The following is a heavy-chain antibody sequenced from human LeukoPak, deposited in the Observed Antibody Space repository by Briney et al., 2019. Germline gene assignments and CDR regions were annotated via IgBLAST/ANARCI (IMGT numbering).Heavy chain of an antibody. V-gene: IGHV1-24*01. Sequence: ASVKVPCKVSGYTLTELSMHWVRQAPGKGLEWMGGFDPEDGETIYAQKFQGRVTMTEDTSTDTAYMELSSLRSEDTAVYYCAIRTTGSYSKHFDYWGQGTLVTVSS. D-gene: IGHD1-26*01. CDR3: AIRTTGSYSKHFDY. CDR2: FDPEDGET. J-gene: IGHJ4*02. CDR1: GYTLTELS.